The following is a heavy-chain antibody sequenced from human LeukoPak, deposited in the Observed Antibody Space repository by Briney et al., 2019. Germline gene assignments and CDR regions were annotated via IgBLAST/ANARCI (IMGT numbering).Heavy chain of an antibody. Sequence: GGSLRLSCAASGFTFSSYAMHWVRQAPGKGLEWVAVISYDGSNKYYADSVKGRFTISRDNSKNTLYLQMNSLRAEDTAVYYCARDRNWGRFDYWGQGTLVTVSS. J-gene: IGHJ4*02. CDR3: ARDRNWGRFDY. CDR2: ISYDGSNK. D-gene: IGHD7-27*01. CDR1: GFTFSSYA. V-gene: IGHV3-30-3*01.